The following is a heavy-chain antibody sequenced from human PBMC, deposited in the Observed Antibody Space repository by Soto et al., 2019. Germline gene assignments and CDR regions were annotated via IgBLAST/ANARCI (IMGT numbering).Heavy chain of an antibody. V-gene: IGHV3-7*01. D-gene: IGHD6-13*01. CDR1: GFSFSNYW. CDR2: INQDGSVK. Sequence: EVQLVESGGGLVQPGGSLGLSCAASGFSFSNYWMSWVHQAPGEGLEWVANINQDGSVKYYLDPLRGRLTISRDNAKNSVYLQINSLRAEDTALYYCARIGYSSSSFDYWGQGTLVTVSS. J-gene: IGHJ4*02. CDR3: ARIGYSSSSFDY.